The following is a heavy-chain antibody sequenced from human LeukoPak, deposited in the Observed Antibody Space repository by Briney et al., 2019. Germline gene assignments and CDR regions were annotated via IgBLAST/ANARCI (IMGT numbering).Heavy chain of an antibody. CDR3: ARGARIVGAYYYFDY. CDR1: GYTFTGYD. D-gene: IGHD1-26*01. Sequence: SVKVSCKASGYTFTGYDMHWGRQAPGQGLEWMGGIIPIFGTANYAQKFQGRVTITADESTSTAYMELSRLRSEDTAVYYCARGARIVGAYYYFDYWGQGTLVTVSS. CDR2: IIPIFGTA. J-gene: IGHJ4*02. V-gene: IGHV1-69*13.